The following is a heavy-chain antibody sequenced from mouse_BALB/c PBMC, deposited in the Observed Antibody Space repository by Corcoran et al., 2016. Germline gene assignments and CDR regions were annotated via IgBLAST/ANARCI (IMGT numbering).Heavy chain of an antibody. CDR1: GYSFTDYI. J-gene: IGHJ4*01. V-gene: IGHV1-39*01. Sequence: EIQLQQTGPELVKPGASVKISCKASGYSFTDYIMLWVKQSHGKSLEWIGNINPYYGSTSYNLKFKGKATLTVDKSSSTAYMQLNSLTSEDSAVYYCARGSYGSSLNYPMDYWGQGTSVTVSS. D-gene: IGHD1-1*01. CDR2: INPYYGST. CDR3: ARGSYGSSLNYPMDY.